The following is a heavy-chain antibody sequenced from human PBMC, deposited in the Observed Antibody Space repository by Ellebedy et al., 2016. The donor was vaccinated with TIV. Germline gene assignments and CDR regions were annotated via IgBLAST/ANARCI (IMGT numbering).Heavy chain of an antibody. CDR1: GYTFTSYF. CDR3: ARGDNYYYDSSGYYCSY. J-gene: IGHJ4*02. CDR2: INPTSGSS. V-gene: IGHV1-46*01. D-gene: IGHD3-22*01. Sequence: ASVKVSCKASGYTFTSYFLYWVRQAPGQGLEWMGIINPTSGSSNYAQKFQGRVTVTRDTSTSTVYMELSSLRSEDTAVYYCARGDNYYYDSSGYYCSYWGQGTLVTVSS.